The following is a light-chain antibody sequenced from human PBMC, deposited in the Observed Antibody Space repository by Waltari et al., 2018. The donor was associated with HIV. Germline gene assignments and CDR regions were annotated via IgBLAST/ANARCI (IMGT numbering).Light chain of an antibody. Sequence: SYELTQTPSVSVSPGQTASITCSGDKLEDKYVCWYEQKPGQSPVLVIYQDSKRPSGIPWRFSGSNAGNTATLTISGTQAMDEADYYCQAWDSSSWVFGGGTKLTVL. CDR1: KLEDKY. J-gene: IGLJ3*02. CDR3: QAWDSSSWV. V-gene: IGLV3-1*01. CDR2: QDS.